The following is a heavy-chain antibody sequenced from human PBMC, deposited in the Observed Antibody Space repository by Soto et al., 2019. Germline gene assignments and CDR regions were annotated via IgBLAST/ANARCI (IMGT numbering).Heavy chain of an antibody. D-gene: IGHD5-12*01. V-gene: IGHV4-59*01. CDR3: AREYSGYDLGNAFDI. CDR1: GGSISSYY. CDR2: IYYSGST. J-gene: IGHJ3*02. Sequence: SETLSLTCTVSGGSISSYYWSWIRQPPGKGLEWIGYIYYSGSTNYNPSLKSRVTISVDTSKNQFSLKLSSVTAADTAVYYCAREYSGYDLGNAFDIWGQGTMVTVSS.